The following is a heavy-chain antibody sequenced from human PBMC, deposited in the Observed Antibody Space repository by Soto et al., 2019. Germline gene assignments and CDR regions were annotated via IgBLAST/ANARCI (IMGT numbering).Heavy chain of an antibody. CDR2: MDWDDDK. CDR1: GFSLTTSGVG. V-gene: IGHV2-5*02. J-gene: IGHJ4*02. CDR3: AHRVLRTVFGLVTTTAIYFDF. Sequence: QITLNESGPTVVRPTETLTLTCRFSGFSLTTSGVGVGWIRQSPGKAPAWLALMDWDDDKRYSATLKSRLTITKDTSKNQVVLTVSDLDPTDTATYYCAHRVLRTVFGLVTTTAIYFDFWGQGTPVAVSS. D-gene: IGHD3-3*01.